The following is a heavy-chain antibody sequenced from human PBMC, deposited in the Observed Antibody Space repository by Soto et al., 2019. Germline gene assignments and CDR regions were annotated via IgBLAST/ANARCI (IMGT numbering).Heavy chain of an antibody. J-gene: IGHJ6*02. CDR3: VLDDSIGYYSVYYYYGMDV. CDR1: GFTFSSYA. V-gene: IGHV3-23*01. CDR2: ISGSGGST. D-gene: IGHD3-22*01. Sequence: EVQLLESGGGLVQPGGSLRLSCAASGFTFSSYAMSWVRQAPGKGLEWVSAISGSGGSTYYADSVKGRFTISRDNSKNTLYLQMNSLRAEDTAVYYCVLDDSIGYYSVYYYYGMDVWGQGTTVTVSS.